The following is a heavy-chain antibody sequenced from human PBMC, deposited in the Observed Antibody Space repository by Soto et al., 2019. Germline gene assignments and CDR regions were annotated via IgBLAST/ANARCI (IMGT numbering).Heavy chain of an antibody. Sequence: ASVKVSCNASGYTFTSYGISWVRQAPGQGLEWMGWISAYNGNTNYAQKLQGRVTMTTDTSTSTAYMELRSLRSDDTAVYYCARDDCSGGSCYGYYYYYGMDVWG. CDR2: ISAYNGNT. D-gene: IGHD2-15*01. CDR1: GYTFTSYG. CDR3: ARDDCSGGSCYGYYYYYGMDV. J-gene: IGHJ6*02. V-gene: IGHV1-18*01.